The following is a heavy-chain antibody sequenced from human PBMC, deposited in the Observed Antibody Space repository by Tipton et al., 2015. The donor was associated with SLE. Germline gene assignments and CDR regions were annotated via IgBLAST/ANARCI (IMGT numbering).Heavy chain of an antibody. CDR3: ALGGYNYGMDV. CDR2: IYSDGSST. V-gene: IGHV3-74*01. CDR1: GFAFSTYW. J-gene: IGHJ6*02. Sequence: SLRLSCAASGFAFSTYWMHWVRQAPGKGLVWVSRIYSDGSSTKYADSVKGRFTISRDNGKNTLYLQMNSLRAEDTAVYYCALGGYNYGMDVWGQGTTVTVSS. D-gene: IGHD3-16*01.